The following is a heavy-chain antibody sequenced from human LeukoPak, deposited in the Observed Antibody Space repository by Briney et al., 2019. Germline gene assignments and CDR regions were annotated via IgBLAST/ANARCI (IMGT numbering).Heavy chain of an antibody. CDR1: GFTFSSHS. CDR2: ISSSSSYI. J-gene: IGHJ4*02. Sequence: PGGSLRLSCAASGFTFSSHSMNWVRQAPGKGLEWVSSISSSSSYIYYADSVKGRFTISRDNAKNSLYLQMNSLRAEDTAVYYCAREEECYFDYWGQGTLVTVSS. CDR3: AREEECYFDY. D-gene: IGHD3-3*01. V-gene: IGHV3-21*01.